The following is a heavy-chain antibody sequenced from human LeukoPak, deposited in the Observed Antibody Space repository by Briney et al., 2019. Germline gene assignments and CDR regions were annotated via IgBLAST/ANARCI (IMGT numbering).Heavy chain of an antibody. J-gene: IGHJ4*02. CDR2: ISSNGGST. V-gene: IGHV3-64*01. Sequence: RTGGSLRLSCAASGFTFSSYTMYWVRQAPGKGLEYVSAISSNGGSTYYANSVKGRFTISRDNSKNTLYLQMGSLRGEDMAVYYCAREVNWRFDYWGQGTLDTVSS. CDR3: AREVNWRFDY. D-gene: IGHD1-1*01. CDR1: GFTFSSYT.